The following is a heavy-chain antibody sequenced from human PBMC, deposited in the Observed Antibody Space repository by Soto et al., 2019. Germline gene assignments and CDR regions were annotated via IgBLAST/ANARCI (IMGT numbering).Heavy chain of an antibody. V-gene: IGHV4-4*07. D-gene: IGHD1-26*01. Sequence: QVQLQESGPGLVKPSETLSLTCKVSGGPIRSYYWTWVRQPAGKPLEWIGRIYTSGSTNYNPSLKSRVSMSVDTSKNQFSLEVTSVTAADTAVYYCAREGASGFGMDVWGLGTTVTVSS. CDR1: GGPIRSYY. J-gene: IGHJ6*02. CDR2: IYTSGST. CDR3: AREGASGFGMDV.